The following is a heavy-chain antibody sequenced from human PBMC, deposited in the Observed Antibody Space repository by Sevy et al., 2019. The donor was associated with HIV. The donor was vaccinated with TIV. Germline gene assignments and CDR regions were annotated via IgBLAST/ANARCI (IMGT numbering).Heavy chain of an antibody. J-gene: IGHJ4*02. V-gene: IGHV1-24*01. CDR1: GNTLTKLS. CDR3: AATREYYYGNSGYFDS. Sequence: ASVKVSCKVSGNTLTKLSTHWVRQAPGKGLEWMGSFDPEDGERIYAQKFQGRVTMTEDTSTDTAYMDLSSLRSDDTAVYYCAATREYYYGNSGYFDSWGQGTLVTVSS. D-gene: IGHD3-22*01. CDR2: FDPEDGER.